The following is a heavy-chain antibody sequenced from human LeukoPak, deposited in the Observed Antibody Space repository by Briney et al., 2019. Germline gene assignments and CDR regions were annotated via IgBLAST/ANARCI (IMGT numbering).Heavy chain of an antibody. CDR1: GYTFTSYG. CDR2: ISAYNGNT. V-gene: IGHV1-18*01. CDR3: ARDSITIFGVGHYGMDV. J-gene: IGHJ6*02. Sequence: ASVKVSCKASGYTFTSYGISWVRQAPGQGLEWMGWISAYNGNTNYAQKLQGRVTMTTDTSASTAYMELRSLRSDDTAVYYCARDSITIFGVGHYGMDVWGQGTTVTVSS. D-gene: IGHD3-3*01.